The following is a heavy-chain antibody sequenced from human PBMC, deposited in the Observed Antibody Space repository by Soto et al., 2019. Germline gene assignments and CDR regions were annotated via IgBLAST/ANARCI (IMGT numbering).Heavy chain of an antibody. CDR2: IIPIFGTA. V-gene: IGHV1-69*13. D-gene: IGHD3-22*01. J-gene: IGHJ4*02. CDR3: ARGAYYYDSSGYYFDY. Sequence: ASVKVSCKASGGTFSSYAISWVRQAPGQGLEWMGGIIPIFGTANYAQKFQGRVTITADESTSTAYMELSDLRSEDTAVYYCARGAYYYDSSGYYFDYWGQGTLVTVSS. CDR1: GGTFSSYA.